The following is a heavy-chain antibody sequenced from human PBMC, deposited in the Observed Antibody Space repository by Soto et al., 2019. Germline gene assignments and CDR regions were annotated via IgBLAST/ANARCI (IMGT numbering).Heavy chain of an antibody. J-gene: IGHJ4*02. CDR1: GGSISSYY. Sequence: TETLSLTCTVSGGSISSYYWSWIRQPPGKGLEWIGYIYYSGSTNYNPSLKSRVTISVDTSKNQFSLKLSSVTAADTAVYYCARDIAEAGNFDYWGQGTLVTVSS. D-gene: IGHD6-13*01. CDR3: ARDIAEAGNFDY. V-gene: IGHV4-59*01. CDR2: IYYSGST.